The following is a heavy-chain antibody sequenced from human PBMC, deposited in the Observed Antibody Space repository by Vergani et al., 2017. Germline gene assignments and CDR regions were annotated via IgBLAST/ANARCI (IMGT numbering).Heavy chain of an antibody. D-gene: IGHD4-23*01. Sequence: EVQLVESGGGLVQPGGSLRPSCAASGFTFSSYDMHWVRQATGKGLEWVSAIGTAGDTYFPGSVKCRFTISRENAKNSLYLQMNSLRAGDTAIYYCARAVSTTVGDPPGYWGQGTLVTVSS. CDR2: IGTAGDT. J-gene: IGHJ4*02. V-gene: IGHV3-13*01. CDR1: GFTFSSYD. CDR3: ARAVSTTVGDPPGY.